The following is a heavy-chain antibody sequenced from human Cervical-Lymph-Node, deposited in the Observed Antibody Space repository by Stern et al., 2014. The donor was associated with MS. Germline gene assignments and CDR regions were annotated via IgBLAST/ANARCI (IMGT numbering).Heavy chain of an antibody. Sequence: QVQLQQSGPGLVKPSETLSLTCTVSGGSISSYYWSWIRQPPGKGLDWIGYIYYSGSTNYNPSLKSRVTISVDTSKNQFSLKLSSVTAADTAVYYCARSLVGVVAGPPHWYFDLWGRGTLVTVSS. V-gene: IGHV4-59*01. J-gene: IGHJ2*01. CDR1: GGSISSYY. CDR3: ARSLVGVVAGPPHWYFDL. CDR2: IYYSGST. D-gene: IGHD2-15*01.